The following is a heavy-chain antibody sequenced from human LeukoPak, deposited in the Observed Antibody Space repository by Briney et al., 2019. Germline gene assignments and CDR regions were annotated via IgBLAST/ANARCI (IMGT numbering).Heavy chain of an antibody. CDR3: ARDQAFVYCSGGTCYDDY. CDR1: VYTFTDYY. J-gene: IGHJ4*02. Sequence: ASVTVSFKSSVYTFTDYYMHWVRQAPGQGLEWMGWINPNSGDTHYAQKFQGRVTMTRDTSINTAYMELSRLRSDDTAVYYCARDQAFVYCSGGTCYDDYWGQGSLVTVSS. V-gene: IGHV1-2*02. D-gene: IGHD2-15*01. CDR2: INPNSGDT.